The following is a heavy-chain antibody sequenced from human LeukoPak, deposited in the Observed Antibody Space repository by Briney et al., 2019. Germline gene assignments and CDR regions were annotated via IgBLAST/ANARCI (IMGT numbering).Heavy chain of an antibody. J-gene: IGHJ4*02. CDR1: GFSFGGHE. V-gene: IGHV3-48*03. Sequence: GGSLRLSCAASGFSFGGHEMSWVRQAPGKGLEWVSYISSRNSTIYYADSVKGRFTISRDNAKNSLYLQMNSLRAEDTAVYYCARALGECTSGSCAIDYWGQGTLVTVSS. CDR2: ISSRNSTI. D-gene: IGHD2-15*01. CDR3: ARALGECTSGSCAIDY.